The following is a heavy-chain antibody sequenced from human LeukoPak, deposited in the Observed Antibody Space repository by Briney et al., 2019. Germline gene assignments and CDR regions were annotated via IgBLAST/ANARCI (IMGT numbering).Heavy chain of an antibody. J-gene: IGHJ6*02. CDR1: GGSISSGGYY. D-gene: IGHD3-3*01. Sequence: SQTLSLTCTVSGGSISSGGYYWSWIRQHPGKGLEWIGDIYYSGSTYYNPSLKSRVTISVDTSKNQFSLKLSSVTAADTAVYYCARERRYYDFWSGYYDPRYYYGMDVWGQGTTVIVSS. V-gene: IGHV4-31*03. CDR2: IYYSGST. CDR3: ARERRYYDFWSGYYDPRYYYGMDV.